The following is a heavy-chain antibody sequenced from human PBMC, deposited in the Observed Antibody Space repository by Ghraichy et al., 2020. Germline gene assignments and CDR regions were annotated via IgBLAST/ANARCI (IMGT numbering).Heavy chain of an antibody. Sequence: GGSLRLSCAASGFTFSSFAMSWVRQAPGKGLEWVSTISVDGGSTFYPDSVKGRFTISRDNSKNSLYLQMNSLRAEDTAVYYCAKSRTNYDSWSGWGYWGQGTLVTVSS. D-gene: IGHD3-3*01. CDR1: GFTFSSFA. J-gene: IGHJ4*02. CDR2: ISVDGGST. V-gene: IGHV3-23*01. CDR3: AKSRTNYDSWSGWGY.